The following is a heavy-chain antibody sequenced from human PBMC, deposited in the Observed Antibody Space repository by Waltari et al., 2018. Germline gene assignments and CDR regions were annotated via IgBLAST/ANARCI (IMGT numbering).Heavy chain of an antibody. CDR2: ISVGDVT. CDR3: ATPFYNWDDPLHS. Sequence: DVQLLESGGELVKPGGSLKLSCEASGITFNNFAINWVRLTPGTGLGWVSAISVGDVTYYADSVRGRFTSSRDTSKNTVYLQMNGLRAEDTAVYFCATPFYNWDDPLHSWGQGTPVTVSS. J-gene: IGHJ4*02. D-gene: IGHD1-20*01. V-gene: IGHV3-23*01. CDR1: GITFNNFA.